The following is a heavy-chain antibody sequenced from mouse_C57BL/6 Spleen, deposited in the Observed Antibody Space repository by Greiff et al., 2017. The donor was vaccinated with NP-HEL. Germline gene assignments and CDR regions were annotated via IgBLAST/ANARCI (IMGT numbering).Heavy chain of an antibody. V-gene: IGHV5-17*01. J-gene: IGHJ4*01. CDR1: GFTFSDYG. Sequence: EVHLVESGGGLVKPGGSLKLSCAASGFTFSDYGMHWVRQAPEKGLEWVAYISSGSSTIYYSDTVKGRCTISRDNAKNTLFLHMSSLRSEDTARYYCARPGGIPLYYAMDYWGQGTSVTVSS. D-gene: IGHD1-1*01. CDR3: ARPGGIPLYYAMDY. CDR2: ISSGSSTI.